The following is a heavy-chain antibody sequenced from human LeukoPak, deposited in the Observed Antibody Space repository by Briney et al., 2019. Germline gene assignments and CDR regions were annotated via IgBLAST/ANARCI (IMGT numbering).Heavy chain of an antibody. J-gene: IGHJ4*02. CDR1: GYTFTGYY. D-gene: IGHD4-17*01. CDR2: IIPIFGTA. Sequence: SVKVSCTASGYTFTGYYMHWVRQAPGQGLEWMGGIIPIFGTANYAQTFQGRVTITADESTSTAYMELSSLRSEDTAVYYCARDGNGDYRDWGQGTLVTVSP. CDR3: ARDGNGDYRD. V-gene: IGHV1-69*13.